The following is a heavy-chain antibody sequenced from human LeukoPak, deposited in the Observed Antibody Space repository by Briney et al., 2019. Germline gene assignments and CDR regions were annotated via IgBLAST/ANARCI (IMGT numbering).Heavy chain of an antibody. D-gene: IGHD3-10*01. Sequence: SETLSLTSTVPVGSTSSSSYYWGWARQPPGKRLACIGRMYYIVTTYYNPSLKRRVTISVDTCKNQFSLKLSSVSAADTAVYYCARVALFGWAPYYYYYMDVWGKGTTVTVSS. CDR3: ARVALFGWAPYYYYYMDV. V-gene: IGHV4-39*07. J-gene: IGHJ6*03. CDR2: MYYIVTT. CDR1: VGSTSSSSYY.